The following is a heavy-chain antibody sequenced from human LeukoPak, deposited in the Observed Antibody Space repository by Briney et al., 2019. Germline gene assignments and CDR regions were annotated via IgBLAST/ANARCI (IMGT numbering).Heavy chain of an antibody. CDR1: GFTFNSYT. CDR2: ITTGSSYI. Sequence: GGSLRLSCAASGFTFNSYTMNWVRQAPGKGLEWVSSITTGSSYIYYVDSVKGRFTISRDNGKNSLYLQMNGLRVEDTAVYYCARGEGYYASGSYYNDYWGQGTLVTVSS. CDR3: ARGEGYYASGSYYNDY. V-gene: IGHV3-21*01. D-gene: IGHD3-10*01. J-gene: IGHJ4*02.